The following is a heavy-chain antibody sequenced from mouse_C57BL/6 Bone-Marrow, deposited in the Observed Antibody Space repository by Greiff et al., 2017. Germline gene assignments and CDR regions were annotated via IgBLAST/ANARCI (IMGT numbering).Heavy chain of an antibody. Sequence: QVQLQQSGAELARPGASVKLSCKASGYTFTSYGISWVKQRTGQGLEWIGEIYPGSGNTYYNEKFKGKATLTADKSSSTAYMELRSLTSEDSAVYFCARDGPGGAYWGQGTLVTVSA. CDR3: ARDGPGGAY. CDR1: GYTFTSYG. J-gene: IGHJ3*01. CDR2: IYPGSGNT. D-gene: IGHD1-2*01. V-gene: IGHV1-81*01.